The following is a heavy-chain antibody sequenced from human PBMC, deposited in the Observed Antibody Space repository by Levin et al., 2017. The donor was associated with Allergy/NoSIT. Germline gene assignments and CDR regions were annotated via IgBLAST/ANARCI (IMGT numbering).Heavy chain of an antibody. CDR1: GFSLSVSSEG. Sequence: SGPTLVKPTQTLALTCTFSGFSLSVSSEGVGWIRQPPGKALEWLALIYWDDDKRYSPSLKNRLTITKDTPKNQVVLTMTNMDPVDTGTYYCEHISITLSRGVLSFDYWGQGNLVTVSS. J-gene: IGHJ4*02. CDR2: IYWDDDK. V-gene: IGHV2-5*02. CDR3: EHISITLSRGVLSFDY. D-gene: IGHD3-10*01.